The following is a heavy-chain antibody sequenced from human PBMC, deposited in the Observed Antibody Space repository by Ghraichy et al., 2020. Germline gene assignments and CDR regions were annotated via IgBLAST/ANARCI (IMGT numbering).Heavy chain of an antibody. V-gene: IGHV1-2*02. J-gene: IGHJ4*02. CDR2: INPNSGGT. Sequence: ASVKVSCKASGYTFTGYYMHWVRQAPGQGLEWMGWINPNSGGTNYAQKFQGRVTMTRDTSINTAYMELSRLRSDDTAVYYCARDYISSGYSRPDYFFDYWGQGTLVTVSS. CDR1: GYTFTGYY. D-gene: IGHD3-22*01. CDR3: ARDYISSGYSRPDYFFDY.